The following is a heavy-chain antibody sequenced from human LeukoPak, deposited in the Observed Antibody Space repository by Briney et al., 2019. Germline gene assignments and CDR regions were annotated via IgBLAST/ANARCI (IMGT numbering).Heavy chain of an antibody. CDR1: GGSISSYY. CDR2: IYSSGST. J-gene: IGHJ6*02. V-gene: IGHV4-59*12. D-gene: IGHD6-19*01. CDR3: SRGLVYSTGYDYGSDV. Sequence: SETLSLTCTVSGGSISSYYWSWIRQPPGKGLEWIGYIYSSGSTDYNPSLKSRITMSLDTSKNQIFLELTSVTAADTAMYYCSRGLVYSTGYDYGSDVWGQGTTVTVSS.